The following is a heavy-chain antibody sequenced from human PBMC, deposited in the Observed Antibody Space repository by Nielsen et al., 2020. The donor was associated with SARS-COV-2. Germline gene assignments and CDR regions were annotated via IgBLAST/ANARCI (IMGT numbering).Heavy chain of an antibody. J-gene: IGHJ6*04. Sequence: GGSLRLSCSASGFTFSSTWMDWVRQAPGQGLVWVSRINPSGSGTAYADSVKGRFAVSRDNAENTVVLQIHSLRVEDTAVYYCAEGADFWSGTQKYYMDVWGKGTTVTVSS. CDR2: INPSGSGT. D-gene: IGHD3-3*01. V-gene: IGHV3-74*01. CDR3: AEGADFWSGTQKYYMDV. CDR1: GFTFSSTW.